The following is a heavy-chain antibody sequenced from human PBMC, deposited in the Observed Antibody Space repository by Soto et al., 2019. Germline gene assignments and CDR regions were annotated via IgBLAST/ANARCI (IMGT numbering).Heavy chain of an antibody. J-gene: IGHJ3*01. CDR1: GFTFSSYS. Sequence: EVQLVESGGGLVQPGGSLRLSCAASGFTFSSYSMNWVRQAPGKGLEWVSYISSSSSTIYYADSVKGRFTISRDNGKKSLYLQMNSLKSENTAVHYFARRLYSGSYYSIALDVWGTGTVVTVSS. D-gene: IGHD1-26*01. V-gene: IGHV3-48*01. CDR2: ISSSSSTI. CDR3: ARRLYSGSYYSIALDV.